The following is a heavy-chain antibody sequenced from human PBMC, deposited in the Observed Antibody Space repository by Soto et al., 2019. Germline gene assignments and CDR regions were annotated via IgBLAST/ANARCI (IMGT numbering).Heavy chain of an antibody. Sequence: GGSLRLSCAASGFTLSSYAMGLVRQAPGQGLEWVSAISGSGGSTYYADSVKGRFTISRDNSKNTLYLQMNSLRAEDTAVYYCANSGLRYYDFWSGYPVPDYWGQGTLVTVSS. CDR3: ANSGLRYYDFWSGYPVPDY. J-gene: IGHJ4*02. CDR2: ISGSGGST. D-gene: IGHD3-3*01. CDR1: GFTLSSYA. V-gene: IGHV3-23*01.